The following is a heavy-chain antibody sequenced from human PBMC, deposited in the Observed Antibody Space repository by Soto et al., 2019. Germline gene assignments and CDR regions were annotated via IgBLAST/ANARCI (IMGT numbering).Heavy chain of an antibody. CDR3: AKFFVETGGSSGWPWSFHY. CDR1: GFTFSSYS. V-gene: IGHV3-23*01. D-gene: IGHD6-25*01. J-gene: IGHJ4*02. Sequence: PGGSLRLSCAASGFTFSSYSMNWVRQAPGEGLEWVSAISGSGTTTYTADSVKGRFTISRDNSENTLYLHTNSLRAEDTAIYYCAKFFVETGGSSGWPWSFHYWGQGTLVTVSS. CDR2: ISGSGTTT.